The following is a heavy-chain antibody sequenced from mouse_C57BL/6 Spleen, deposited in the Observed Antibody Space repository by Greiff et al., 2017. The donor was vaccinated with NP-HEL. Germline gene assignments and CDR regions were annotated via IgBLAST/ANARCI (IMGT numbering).Heavy chain of an antibody. Sequence: EVKLQESGPELVKPGASVKIPCKASGYTFTDYNMDWVKQSHGKSLEWIGDINPNNGGTIYNQKFKGKATLTVDKSSSTAYMELRSLTSEDTAVYYCARGVYDYDGAWFAYWGQGTLVTVSA. D-gene: IGHD2-4*01. CDR2: INPNNGGT. V-gene: IGHV1-18*01. CDR3: ARGVYDYDGAWFAY. CDR1: GYTFTDYN. J-gene: IGHJ3*01.